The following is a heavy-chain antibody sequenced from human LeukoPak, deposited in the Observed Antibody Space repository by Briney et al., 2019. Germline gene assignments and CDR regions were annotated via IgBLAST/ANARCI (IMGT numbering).Heavy chain of an antibody. J-gene: IGHJ6*03. CDR1: GGSVSSHF. V-gene: IGHV4-59*02. CDR3: ARGGLDYYFYMDV. CDR2: IYHSGGT. D-gene: IGHD3-16*01. Sequence: PSETLSLTCTVSGGSVSSHFWRWVRQPPGKGPEWLGYIYHSGGTSVNPSLKSRLSISLDTSKNQISLSLTSVTAADAAVYYCARGGLDYYFYMDVWGKGTTVAVSS.